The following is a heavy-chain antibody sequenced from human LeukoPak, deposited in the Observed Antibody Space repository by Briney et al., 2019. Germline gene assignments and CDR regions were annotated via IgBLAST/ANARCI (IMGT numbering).Heavy chain of an antibody. J-gene: IGHJ4*02. CDR2: IYYSGST. V-gene: IGHV4-59*01. CDR1: GGSISSYY. Sequence: PSETLSLTCTVSGGSISSYYWSWIRQPPGKGLEWIGYIYYSGSTNYNPSLKSRVTISVDTSKNQFSLKLSSVTAADTAVYYCARGRRITGTTPHLPPIDYWGQGTLVTVSS. CDR3: ARGRRITGTTPHLPPIDY. D-gene: IGHD1-7*01.